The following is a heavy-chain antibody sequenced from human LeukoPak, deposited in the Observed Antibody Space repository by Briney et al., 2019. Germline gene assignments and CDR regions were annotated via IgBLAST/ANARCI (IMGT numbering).Heavy chain of an antibody. CDR1: GFTFGDYA. J-gene: IGHJ4*02. CDR2: IRSKTYGGTT. CDR3: TRVGYCSTTSCYWFGY. Sequence: PGGSLRLSCTASGFTFGDYAMSWVRQAPGKGLECVGFIRSKTYGGTTEYAASVKGRFTISRDDSKSIAYLQMNSLKAEDTAVYYCTRVGYCSTTSCYWFGYWGQGTLVTVPS. V-gene: IGHV3-49*04. D-gene: IGHD2-2*01.